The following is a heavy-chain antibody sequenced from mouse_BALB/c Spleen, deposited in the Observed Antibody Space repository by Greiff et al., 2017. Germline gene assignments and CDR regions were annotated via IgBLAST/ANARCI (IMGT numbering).Heavy chain of an antibody. D-gene: IGHD2-4*01. V-gene: IGHV5-6-5*01. Sequence: EVKLVESGGGLVKPGGSLKLSCAASGFTFSSYAMSWVRQTPEKRLEWVASISSGGSTYYPDSVKGRFTISRDNARNILYLQMSSLRSEDTALYYCAREGVNYDYDGGAGAMDYWGQGTSVTVSS. CDR1: GFTFSSYA. CDR2: ISSGGST. J-gene: IGHJ4*01. CDR3: AREGVNYDYDGGAGAMDY.